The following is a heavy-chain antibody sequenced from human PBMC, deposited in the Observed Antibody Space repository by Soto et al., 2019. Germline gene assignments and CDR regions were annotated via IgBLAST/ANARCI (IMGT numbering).Heavy chain of an antibody. CDR2: ISSSSSYI. J-gene: IGHJ5*02. V-gene: IGHV3-21*01. D-gene: IGHD3-9*01. CDR3: ARALYRGNFDWFNDWCDP. Sequence: EVQLVESGGGLVKPGGSLRLSCAASGFTFSSYSMNWVRQAPGKGLEWVSSISSSSSYIYYADSVKGGFTISRDEAKNSLYLQMNSLRAEDTAVYYCARALYRGNFDWFNDWCDPWGQGTLVTVSS. CDR1: GFTFSSYS.